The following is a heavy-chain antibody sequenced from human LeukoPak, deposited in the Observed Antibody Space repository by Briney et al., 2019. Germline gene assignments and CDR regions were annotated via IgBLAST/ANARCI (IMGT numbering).Heavy chain of an antibody. J-gene: IGHJ4*02. Sequence: GGYLRLSCAASGFTFSTYWMSWVRQAPGKGLEWVANIKEDGSEKYYVDSVKGRFTISRDNAKNSLYLQMSSLRAEDTAVYYCATEVWWFLEWGQGTLVTVSS. CDR3: ATEVWWFLE. V-gene: IGHV3-7*01. D-gene: IGHD2-21*01. CDR2: IKEDGSEK. CDR1: GFTFSTYW.